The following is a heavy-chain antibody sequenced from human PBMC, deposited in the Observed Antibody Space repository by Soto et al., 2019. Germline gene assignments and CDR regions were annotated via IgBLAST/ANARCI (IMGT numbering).Heavy chain of an antibody. D-gene: IGHD3-22*01. CDR2: IIPIFGTA. CDR1: GGTFSSYA. CDR3: ARNMNYYDSSGYSPRRYYFDY. V-gene: IGHV1-69*13. J-gene: IGHJ4*02. Sequence: ASVKVSCKASGGTFSSYAISWVRQAPGQGLEWMGGIIPIFGTANYAQKFQGRVTITADESTSTAYMELSSLRSEDTAVYYCARNMNYYDSSGYSPRRYYFDYWGQGTLVTVSS.